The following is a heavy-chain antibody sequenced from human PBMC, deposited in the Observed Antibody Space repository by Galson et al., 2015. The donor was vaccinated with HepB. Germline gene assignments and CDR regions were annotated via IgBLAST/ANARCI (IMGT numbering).Heavy chain of an antibody. CDR2: ISWNSGSI. J-gene: IGHJ4*02. CDR3: TKELHYGVLF. CDR1: GFTFDDYA. V-gene: IGHV3-9*01. Sequence: SLRLSCAASGFTFDDYAMHWVRQAPGKGLEWVSGISWNSGSIGYADSVKGRFTISRDNAKNSLYLQMNSLRAEDTALYYCTKELHYGVLFWGQGTLVTVSS. D-gene: IGHD4-17*01.